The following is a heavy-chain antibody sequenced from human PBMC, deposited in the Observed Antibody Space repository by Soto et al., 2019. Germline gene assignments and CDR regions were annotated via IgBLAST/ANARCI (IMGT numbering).Heavy chain of an antibody. J-gene: IGHJ4*02. D-gene: IGHD3-22*01. CDR3: AITAWDYYDSSGTFDY. CDR1: GFTFSSYA. Sequence: GGSLRLSCAASGFTFSSYAMSWVRQAPGKGLEWVSAISGSGGSTYYADSVKGRFTISRDNSKNTLYLQMNSLRAEDTAVYYCAITAWDYYDSSGTFDYWGQGTLVTVSS. CDR2: ISGSGGST. V-gene: IGHV3-23*01.